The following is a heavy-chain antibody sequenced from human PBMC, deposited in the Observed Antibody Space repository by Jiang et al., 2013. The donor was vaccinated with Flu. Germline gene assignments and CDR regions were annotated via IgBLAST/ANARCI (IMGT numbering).Heavy chain of an antibody. CDR2: INAGNGNT. V-gene: IGHV1-3*01. CDR1: GYTFTSYA. CDR3: ARLYDYIWGSYGY. Sequence: GAEVKKPGASVKVSCKASGYTFTSYAMHWVRQAPGQRLEWMGWINAGNGNTKYSQKFQGRVTITRDTSASTAYMELSSLRSEDTAVYYCARLYDYIWGSYGYWGQGTLVTVSS. D-gene: IGHD3-16*01. J-gene: IGHJ4*02.